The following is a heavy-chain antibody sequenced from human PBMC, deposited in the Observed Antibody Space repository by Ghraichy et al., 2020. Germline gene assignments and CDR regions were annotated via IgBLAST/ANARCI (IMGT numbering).Heavy chain of an antibody. Sequence: SVKVSCKASGFTFTSSAVQWVRQARGQRLEWIGWIVVGSGNTNYAQKFQERVTITRDMSTSTAYMELSSLRSEDTAVYYCAAGIAAARGYGMDVWGQGTTVTVSS. CDR3: AAGIAAARGYGMDV. CDR2: IVVGSGNT. CDR1: GFTFTSSA. D-gene: IGHD6-13*01. V-gene: IGHV1-58*01. J-gene: IGHJ6*02.